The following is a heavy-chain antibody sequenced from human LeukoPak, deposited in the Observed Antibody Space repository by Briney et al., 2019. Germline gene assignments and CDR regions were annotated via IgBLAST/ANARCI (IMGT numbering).Heavy chain of an antibody. CDR2: ISGSGGST. J-gene: IGHJ4*02. Sequence: GGSLRLSCAASGFTFSSYAMSWVRQAPGKGLEWVSAISGSGGSTYYADSVKGRFTISRDNSKNTLYLQMNSLRAEDTAVYYCARDPALRFLEWLYLDYWGQGTLVTVSS. D-gene: IGHD3-3*01. CDR1: GFTFSSYA. V-gene: IGHV3-23*01. CDR3: ARDPALRFLEWLYLDY.